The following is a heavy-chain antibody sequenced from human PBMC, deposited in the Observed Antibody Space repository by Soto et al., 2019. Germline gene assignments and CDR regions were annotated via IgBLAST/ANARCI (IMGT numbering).Heavy chain of an antibody. CDR1: GGCISRYY. J-gene: IGHJ5*02. CDR2: IYYSGST. CDR3: VRDPILGSYYGWFDP. Sequence: PSETLALTCTVSGGCISRYYWRWIRQPPGKGLEWIGYIYYSGSTNYNPSLKSRVTISVDTSKNQFSLKLSSVTAADTAVYYCVRDPILGSYYGWFDPWGQGTLVTVSS. V-gene: IGHV4-59*01. D-gene: IGHD3-10*01.